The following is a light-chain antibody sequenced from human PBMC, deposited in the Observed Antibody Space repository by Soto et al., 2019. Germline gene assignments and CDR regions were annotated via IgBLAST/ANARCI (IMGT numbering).Light chain of an antibody. V-gene: IGKV1-5*01. CDR3: QHYKTSSPWT. CDR2: DAS. Sequence: DIQMTPSPSTMSASVGGRVTITCRASQSISTWLAWYQQKPGKATKLLIYDASTLESGVPSRFSGSGSVTPFPPTIGRLQPDCVSTYYCQHYKTSSPWTVGQGTKV. CDR1: QSISTW. J-gene: IGKJ1*01.